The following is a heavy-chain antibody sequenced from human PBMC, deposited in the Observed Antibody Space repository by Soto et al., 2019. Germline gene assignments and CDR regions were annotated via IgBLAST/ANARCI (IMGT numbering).Heavy chain of an antibody. D-gene: IGHD2-2*01. V-gene: IGHV3-74*01. Sequence: GSLRLVCAGSGITFSRHWMHWVRQAPGKGPEWVSRITSDGRSTTYADSVRGRFTISRDHAKNTLFLQMNRLKAEDTGFYYCATQATNQPFDYWGQGTLVTVSS. J-gene: IGHJ4*02. CDR3: ATQATNQPFDY. CDR1: GITFSRHW. CDR2: ITSDGRST.